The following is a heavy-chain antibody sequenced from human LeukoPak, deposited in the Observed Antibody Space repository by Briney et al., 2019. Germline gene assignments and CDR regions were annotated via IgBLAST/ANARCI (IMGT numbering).Heavy chain of an antibody. Sequence: GGSLRLSCAASGFTFSSYGMHWVRQAPGKGLEWVAVISYDGSNKYYADSVKGRFTISRDNSKNTLYLQMNSLRAEDTAVYYCAKDGLRYYYDSSGYPLYFDYWGQGTLVTVSS. D-gene: IGHD3-22*01. CDR2: ISYDGSNK. CDR3: AKDGLRYYYDSSGYPLYFDY. J-gene: IGHJ4*02. CDR1: GFTFSSYG. V-gene: IGHV3-30*18.